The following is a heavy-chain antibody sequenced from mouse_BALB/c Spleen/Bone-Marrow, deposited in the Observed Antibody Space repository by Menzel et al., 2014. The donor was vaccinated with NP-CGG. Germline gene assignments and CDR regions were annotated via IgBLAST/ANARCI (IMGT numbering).Heavy chain of an antibody. J-gene: IGHJ3*01. V-gene: IGHV4-1*02. Sequence: EVQLVESGGGLVQPGGSLKLSCAASGFDFSRYWMSWVRQAPGKGLEWIGEINPDSSTINYTPSLKDKFIISRDNAKNTLYLQMSKVRSEDTVLYYCARPPLYYDYAWFAYWGQGTLVTVSA. CDR3: ARPPLYYDYAWFAY. CDR2: INPDSSTI. D-gene: IGHD2-4*01. CDR1: GFDFSRYW.